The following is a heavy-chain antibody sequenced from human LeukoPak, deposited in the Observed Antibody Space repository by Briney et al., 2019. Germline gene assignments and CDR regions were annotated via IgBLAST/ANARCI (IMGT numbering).Heavy chain of an antibody. CDR3: VFGYYYDSGSQYNWFDT. Sequence: GGSLRLSCAASGFTFSNCWMHWVRQAPGKGLVWVSRINTDGGSTTYADSVKGRFTISRDNAKNTLYLQMNSLRAEDTAVYYCVFGYYYDSGSQYNWFDTWGQGTLVTVSS. D-gene: IGHD3-10*01. CDR1: GFTFSNCW. V-gene: IGHV3-74*01. CDR2: INTDGGST. J-gene: IGHJ5*02.